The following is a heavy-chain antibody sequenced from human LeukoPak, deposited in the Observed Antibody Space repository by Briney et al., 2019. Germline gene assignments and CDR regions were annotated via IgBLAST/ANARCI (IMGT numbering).Heavy chain of an antibody. CDR1: GFIFSDYY. D-gene: IGHD6-13*01. Sequence: GGSLRLSCAASGFIFSDYYMSWIRQAPAKGLEWVSYISSGGSTIYYADSVKGRFTISRDNAKNSLYLQMNSLRAEDTALYYCARDTRYSSNWILDYWGQGTLVTVSS. J-gene: IGHJ4*02. CDR2: ISSGGSTI. CDR3: ARDTRYSSNWILDY. V-gene: IGHV3-11*04.